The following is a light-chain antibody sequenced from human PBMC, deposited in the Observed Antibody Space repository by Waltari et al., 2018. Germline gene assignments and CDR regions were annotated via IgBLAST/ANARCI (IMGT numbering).Light chain of an antibody. CDR2: GAS. J-gene: IGKJ1*01. CDR3: QQSDSLPWT. Sequence: DIQMTQSPSSLSASVGDRVTITCRASQSISTYLSWYQQKPGKAPNPLIYGASNLQSGVPSRFSGRGSGTDFTLTISSLQPEELANYYCQQSDSLPWTFGQETKVEIK. CDR1: QSISTY. V-gene: IGKV1-39*01.